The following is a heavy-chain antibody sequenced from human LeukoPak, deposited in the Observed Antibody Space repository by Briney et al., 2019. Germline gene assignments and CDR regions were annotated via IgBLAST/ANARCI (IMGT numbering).Heavy chain of an antibody. CDR1: GFTFSSYS. Sequence: GGSLRLSCAASGFTFSSYSMNWVRQAPGKGLEWVSYISSSSSTIYYADSVKGRFTISRDNAKNSLYLQMNSLRAEDTAVYYCARDFPKLEPDAFDIWGQGTMVTVSS. D-gene: IGHD1-1*01. CDR3: ARDFPKLEPDAFDI. J-gene: IGHJ3*02. V-gene: IGHV3-48*01. CDR2: ISSSSSTI.